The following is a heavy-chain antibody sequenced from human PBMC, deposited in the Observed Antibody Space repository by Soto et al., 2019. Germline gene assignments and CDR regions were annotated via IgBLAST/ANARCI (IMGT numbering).Heavy chain of an antibody. Sequence: QVQLVQSGAEVKKPGSSVKVSCQASGGTFNNFAFTWVRQAPGQGLEWLGGIMPVFHTTNSAQTFQDRITVTADDVTTTVYMEMTSLRYDDTAVYYCATATISPVSATLYHFGMDVRGQGTTVTVSS. V-gene: IGHV1-69*01. CDR3: ATATISPVSATLYHFGMDV. J-gene: IGHJ6*02. CDR2: IMPVFHTT. CDR1: GGTFNNFA. D-gene: IGHD6-25*01.